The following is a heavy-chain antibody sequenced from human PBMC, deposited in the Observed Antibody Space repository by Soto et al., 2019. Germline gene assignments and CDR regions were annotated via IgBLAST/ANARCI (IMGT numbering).Heavy chain of an antibody. CDR2: ISWNSGRI. D-gene: IGHD6-19*01. CDR1: GFTFDDYA. V-gene: IGHV3-9*01. Sequence: EVQLVESGGGLVQPGRSLRLACAASGFTFDDYAMPWVRQGPGKGLEWVSGISWNSGRIDYADSVKGRFTISRDNAKKSLSLQMNSFRGEDTAFYYCAKDIREYGSGWTYFDNWGQGTLVTVSS. J-gene: IGHJ4*02. CDR3: AKDIREYGSGWTYFDN.